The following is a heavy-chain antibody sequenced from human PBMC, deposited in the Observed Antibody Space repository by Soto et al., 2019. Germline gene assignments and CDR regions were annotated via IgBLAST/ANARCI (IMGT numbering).Heavy chain of an antibody. CDR3: TAHLGEFFPVDY. CDR1: GFSFSNAW. Sequence: EVQLVESGGDFVKPGGSLRVSCAVSGFSFSNAWMSWVRQAPGKGLEWVGRIKTKADGGTTDYAAPVKGRFTISRDDLKNTVFLQMHSLETEDTAVYYCTAHLGEFFPVDYWGQGTLVTVSS. V-gene: IGHV3-15*01. D-gene: IGHD3-16*01. J-gene: IGHJ4*02. CDR2: IKTKADGGTT.